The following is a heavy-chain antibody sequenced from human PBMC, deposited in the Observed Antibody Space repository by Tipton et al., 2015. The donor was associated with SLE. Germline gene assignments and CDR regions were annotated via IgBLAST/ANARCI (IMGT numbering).Heavy chain of an antibody. D-gene: IGHD3-16*01. CDR1: GGSISSYY. CDR3: TGEWQQVVGVAY. V-gene: IGHV4-59*01. Sequence: TLSLTCTVSGGSISSYYWSWIRQPPGKGLEWIGYIYYSGTTYYNPSLKGRVTISVDTSKNQFSLKLTSVTAADTAVYYCTGEWQQVVGVAYWDLGALVTVSS. J-gene: IGHJ4*02. CDR2: IYYSGTT.